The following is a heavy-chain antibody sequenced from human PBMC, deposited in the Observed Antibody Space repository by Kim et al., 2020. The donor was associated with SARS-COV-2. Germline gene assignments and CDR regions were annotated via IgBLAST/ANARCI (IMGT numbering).Heavy chain of an antibody. CDR1: GDSVSSNSAA. D-gene: IGHD2-2*01. CDR2: TYYRSKWYN. CDR3: AREDIVVVPAAMEYYYYYGMDV. J-gene: IGHJ6*02. V-gene: IGHV6-1*01. Sequence: SQTLSLTCAISGDSVSSNSAAWNWIRQSPSRGLEWLGRTYYRSKWYNDYAVSVKSRITINPDTSKNQFSLQLNSVTPEDTAVYYCAREDIVVVPAAMEYYYYYGMDVWGQGTTVTVSS.